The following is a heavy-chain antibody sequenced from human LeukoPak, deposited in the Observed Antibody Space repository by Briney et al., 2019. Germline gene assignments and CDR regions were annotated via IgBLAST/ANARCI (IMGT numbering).Heavy chain of an antibody. V-gene: IGHV1-24*01. J-gene: IGHJ4*02. D-gene: IGHD3-10*01. CDR3: ATVPLEWNGLRRNYYGSGSRGALDY. CDR2: FDPEDGET. CDR1: GYTLTELS. Sequence: GASVKVSCKVSGYTLTELSMHWVRQAPGKGLEWMGGFDPEDGETIYAQKFQGRVTMTEDTSTDTAYMELSSLRSEDTAVYYCATVPLEWNGLRRNYYGSGSRGALDYWGQGTLVTVSS.